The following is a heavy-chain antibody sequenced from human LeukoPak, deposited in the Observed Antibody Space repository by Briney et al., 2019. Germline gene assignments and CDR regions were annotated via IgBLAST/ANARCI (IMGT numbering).Heavy chain of an antibody. CDR3: ARDPSNSSGRYVLFDF. D-gene: IGHD6-19*01. V-gene: IGHV1-69*05. Sequence: ASVKVSCKASGGTFSSYAISWVRQAPGQGLEWMGGIIPIFGTANYAQKFQGRVTITTDESTSTAYMELSSLRSEDTAVYYCARDPSNSSGRYVLFDFWGQGTLVTVSS. J-gene: IGHJ4*02. CDR2: IIPIFGTA. CDR1: GGTFSSYA.